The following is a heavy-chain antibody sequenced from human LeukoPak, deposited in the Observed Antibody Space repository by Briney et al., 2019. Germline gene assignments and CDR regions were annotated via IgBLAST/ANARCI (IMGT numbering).Heavy chain of an antibody. J-gene: IGHJ2*01. CDR2: FHHSGST. CDR1: GGSIISGGYS. V-gene: IGHV4-30-2*01. D-gene: IGHD1-26*01. CDR3: AGLTTTAWYFDL. Sequence: SETLSLTCAVSGGSIISGGYSWSWIRQPPGKGLERMGYFHHSGSTYYNPSGKSRVTMSLDRSKNQFSLKVSSVTAADTVVYYCAGLTTTAWYFDLWGRGTLVTVSS.